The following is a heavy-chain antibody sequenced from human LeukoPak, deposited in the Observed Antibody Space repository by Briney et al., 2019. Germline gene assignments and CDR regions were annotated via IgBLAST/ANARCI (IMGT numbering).Heavy chain of an antibody. J-gene: IGHJ4*02. CDR2: IYNSGST. D-gene: IGHD5-24*01. CDR3: ASIDGYSDYYFDY. V-gene: IGHV4-30-4*08. Sequence: SQTLSLTCTVSGGSISSGDYYWSWIRQPPGKGLEWIGYIYNSGSTYYNPSLKSRVTISVDTSKNQFSLKLSSVTAADTAVYYCASIDGYSDYYFDYWGQGTLVTVSS. CDR1: GGSISSGDYY.